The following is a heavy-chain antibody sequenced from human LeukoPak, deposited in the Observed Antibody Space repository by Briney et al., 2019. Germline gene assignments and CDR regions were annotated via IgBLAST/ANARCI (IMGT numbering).Heavy chain of an antibody. J-gene: IGHJ4*02. CDR2: IYYSGST. V-gene: IGHV4-59*01. CDR1: GGSISSYY. CDR3: ARDLWVGIYSRGLDY. D-gene: IGHD6-13*01. Sequence: PSETLSLTCTVSGGSISSYYWSWIRQPPGKGLEWIGYIYYSGSTNYNPSLKSRVTISVDTSKNQFSLKLSSVTAADTAVYYCARDLWVGIYSRGLDYWGQGTLVTVSS.